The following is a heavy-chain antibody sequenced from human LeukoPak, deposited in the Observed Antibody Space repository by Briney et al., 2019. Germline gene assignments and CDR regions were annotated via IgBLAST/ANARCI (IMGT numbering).Heavy chain of an antibody. D-gene: IGHD2-15*01. J-gene: IGHJ6*03. Sequence: GGSLRLSCAASGFTFSSYEMNWVRQAPGKGLEWVSIIYAGGSIYFADSVKGRFTISRDISKSTVYLQMNSLRPEDTAVYHCASPGLQSNYYYYYIDVWGKGTTVTVSS. V-gene: IGHV3-66*02. CDR3: ASPGLQSNYYYYYIDV. CDR2: IYAGGSI. CDR1: GFTFSSYE.